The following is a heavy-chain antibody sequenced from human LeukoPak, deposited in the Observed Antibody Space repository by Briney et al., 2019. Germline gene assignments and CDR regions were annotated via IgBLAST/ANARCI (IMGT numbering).Heavy chain of an antibody. Sequence: GGSLRLSCAASGFTFSSYGMHWVRQAPGKGLEWVAVISHDGSNKYYADAVKGRFTISRDNSKNTLYLQMNSLRAEDTAVYYCAKVGWRGINYYYYHGMDVWGKGTTVTVSS. J-gene: IGHJ6*04. V-gene: IGHV3-30*18. D-gene: IGHD2-15*01. CDR2: ISHDGSNK. CDR3: AKVGWRGINYYYYHGMDV. CDR1: GFTFSSYG.